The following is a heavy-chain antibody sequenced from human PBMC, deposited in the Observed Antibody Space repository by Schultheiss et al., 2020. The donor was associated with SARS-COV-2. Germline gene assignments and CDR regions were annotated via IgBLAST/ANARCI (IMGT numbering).Heavy chain of an antibody. D-gene: IGHD6-19*01. J-gene: IGHJ4*02. CDR1: GFTFSDYY. V-gene: IGHV3-11*03. CDR2: ISSSSSYT. Sequence: GGSLRLSCAASGFTFSDYYMSWIRQAPGKGLEWVSYISSSSSYTNYADSVKGRFTISRDNAKNSLYLQMNSLRADDTAVYYCARSGSGGWLNPFHSWGQGILVTVSS. CDR3: ARSGSGGWLNPFHS.